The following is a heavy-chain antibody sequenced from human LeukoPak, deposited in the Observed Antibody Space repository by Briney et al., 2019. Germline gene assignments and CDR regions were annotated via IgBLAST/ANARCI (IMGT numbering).Heavy chain of an antibody. CDR1: GYTFTSYG. V-gene: IGHV1-69*05. D-gene: IGHD6-13*01. CDR3: ARDIAAAGPFDY. Sequence: SVKVSCKASGYTFTSYGISWVRQAPGQGLEWMGGIIPIFGTANYVQKFQGRVTITTDESTRTAYMELSSLRSEDTAVYYCARDIAAAGPFDYWGQGTLVTVSS. J-gene: IGHJ4*02. CDR2: IIPIFGTA.